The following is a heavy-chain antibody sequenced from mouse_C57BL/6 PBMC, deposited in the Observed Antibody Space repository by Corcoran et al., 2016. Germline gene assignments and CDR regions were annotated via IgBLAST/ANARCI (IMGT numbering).Heavy chain of an antibody. Sequence: QVQLQQSGAELARPGASVKLSCKASGYTFTSYGISWVKQRTGQGLEWIGEIYPRSGNTYYNEKFKGKATLTADKSSSTAYMELRGLTSEDSAVYCCARGDTTVVAPYCDYWGQGTTLTVSS. CDR1: GYTFTSYG. V-gene: IGHV1-81*01. J-gene: IGHJ2*01. CDR3: ARGDTTVVAPYCDY. CDR2: IYPRSGNT. D-gene: IGHD1-1*01.